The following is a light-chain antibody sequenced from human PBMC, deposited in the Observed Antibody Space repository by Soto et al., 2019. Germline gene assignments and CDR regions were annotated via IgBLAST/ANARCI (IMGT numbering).Light chain of an antibody. CDR1: QSVSSNN. J-gene: IGKJ2*01. CDR3: QQYGSSPYT. Sequence: EIVLTQSPGTLSLSPGERATLSCRASQSVSSNNLAWYQQKPGQAPRLLIYVASSRATGIPDRFSGGGSGTDFTLTISRLEPEDFAVYYCQQYGSSPYTFGQGTKLEIK. V-gene: IGKV3-20*01. CDR2: VAS.